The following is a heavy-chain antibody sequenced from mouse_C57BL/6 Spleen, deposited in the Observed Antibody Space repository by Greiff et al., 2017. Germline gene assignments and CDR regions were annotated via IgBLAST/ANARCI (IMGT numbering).Heavy chain of an antibody. D-gene: IGHD1-1*01. CDR1: GFTFSSYT. V-gene: IGHV5-9*01. Sequence: DVHLVESGGGLVKPGGSLKLSCAASGFTFSSYTMSWVRQTPEKRLEWVATISGGGGNTYYPDSVKGRFTISRDNAKNTLYLQMSSLRSEDTALYYCARCFGSYFDYWGQGTTLTVSS. J-gene: IGHJ2*01. CDR2: ISGGGGNT. CDR3: ARCFGSYFDY.